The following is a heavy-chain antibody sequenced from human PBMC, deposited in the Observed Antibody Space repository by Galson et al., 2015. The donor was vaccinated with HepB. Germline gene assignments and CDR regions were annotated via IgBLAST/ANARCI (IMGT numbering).Heavy chain of an antibody. Sequence: SLRLSCAASGFTFSSYWMSWVRQAPGKGLEWVANIKQDGSEKYYVDSVKGRFTISRDNAKNSLYLQMNSLRAEDTAVYYCARRNYYDSSGYYRDAFDIWGQGTMVTVSS. J-gene: IGHJ3*02. D-gene: IGHD3-22*01. CDR1: GFTFSSYW. CDR3: ARRNYYDSSGYYRDAFDI. V-gene: IGHV3-7*01. CDR2: IKQDGSEK.